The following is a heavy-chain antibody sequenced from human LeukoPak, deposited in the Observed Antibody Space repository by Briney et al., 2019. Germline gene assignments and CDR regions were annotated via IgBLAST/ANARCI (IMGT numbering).Heavy chain of an antibody. J-gene: IGHJ4*02. CDR1: GFTFSSYG. Sequence: GGSLRLSCAASGFTFSSYGMHWVRQAPCKGLEWVAVIWYDGSNKYYADSVKGRFTISRDNSKNTLYLQMNSLRAEDTAVYYCAKGREGYGDYWGQGTLVTVSS. V-gene: IGHV3-33*06. CDR3: AKGREGYGDY. CDR2: IWYDGSNK. D-gene: IGHD1-1*01.